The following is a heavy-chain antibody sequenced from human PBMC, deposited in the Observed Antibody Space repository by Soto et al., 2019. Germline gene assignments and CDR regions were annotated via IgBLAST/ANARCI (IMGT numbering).Heavy chain of an antibody. CDR2: ISSRSTTI. CDR3: ARDCGKGYGMDV. CDR1: GFTFINYN. Sequence: GGSLRLSCAASGFTFINYNMNWVRQAPGKGLEWVSYISSRSTTIYYADSVKGRFTISRDNAKNSLYLQMNSLRDEDTAVYYCARDCGKGYGMDVWGQGTTVTVSS. J-gene: IGHJ6*02. V-gene: IGHV3-48*02.